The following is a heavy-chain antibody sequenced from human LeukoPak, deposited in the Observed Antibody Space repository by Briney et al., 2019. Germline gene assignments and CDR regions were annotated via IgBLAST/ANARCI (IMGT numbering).Heavy chain of an antibody. J-gene: IGHJ4*02. CDR3: AGHHPRNTVDF. V-gene: IGHV4-59*08. D-gene: IGHD2/OR15-2a*01. CDR2: ISDIGSF. CDR1: GGSLSRYY. Sequence: PSETLSLTCTVSGGSLSRYYWGWLRQPPRKGREWVADISDIGSFNYNPSLKSRVTISLDTSKNQFSLKLGSVTAAGTAFYYGAGHHPRNTVDFWGQGTLVTVSS.